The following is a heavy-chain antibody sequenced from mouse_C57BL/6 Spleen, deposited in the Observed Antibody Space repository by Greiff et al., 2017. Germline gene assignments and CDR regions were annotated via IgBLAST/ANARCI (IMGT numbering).Heavy chain of an antibody. CDR3: AREGFTTVVHFDV. CDR2: ISYAGSN. D-gene: IGHD1-1*01. CDR1: GYSITSGYY. V-gene: IGHV3-6*01. J-gene: IGHJ1*03. Sequence: EVKLQESGPGLVKPSQSLSLTCSVTGYSITSGYYWNWIRQFPGNKLEWMGYISYAGSNNYNPSLKNRISITRDTSKNQFFLKLNSVTTEDTATYYCAREGFTTVVHFDVWGTGTTVTVSS.